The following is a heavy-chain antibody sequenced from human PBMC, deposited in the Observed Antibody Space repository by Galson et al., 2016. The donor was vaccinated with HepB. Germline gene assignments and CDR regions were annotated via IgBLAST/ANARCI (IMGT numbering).Heavy chain of an antibody. Sequence: SVKVSCKASGYMFTGFYMHWVRQAPGQGLEWMGWISSYTGTTNHAERFQGRVKLTTDTSTATAYLELARLRSDDTAVYFCARDSWDLVSEPTAHDYYGMDVWGQGTTVVVSS. CDR2: ISSYTGTT. CDR3: ARDSWDLVSEPTAHDYYGMDV. V-gene: IGHV1-18*04. D-gene: IGHD5/OR15-5a*01. CDR1: GYMFTGFY. J-gene: IGHJ6*02.